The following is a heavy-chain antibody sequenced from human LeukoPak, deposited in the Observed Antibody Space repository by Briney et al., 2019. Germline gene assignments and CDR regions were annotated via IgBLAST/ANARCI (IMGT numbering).Heavy chain of an antibody. CDR3: ARKSGYSSSWYDDAFDI. CDR2: IYYSGST. CDR1: GGSISSSSYY. D-gene: IGHD6-13*01. V-gene: IGHV4-39*07. J-gene: IGHJ3*02. Sequence: SETLSLTCTVSGGSISSSSYYWGWIRQPPGKGLEWIGSIYYSGSTYYNPSLKSRVTISVDRSKNQFSLKLSSVTAADTAVYYCARKSGYSSSWYDDAFDIWGQGTMVTVSS.